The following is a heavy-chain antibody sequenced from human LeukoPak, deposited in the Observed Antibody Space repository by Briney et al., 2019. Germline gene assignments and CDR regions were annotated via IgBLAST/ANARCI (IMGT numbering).Heavy chain of an antibody. CDR2: IYYSGST. J-gene: IGHJ4*02. Sequence: SETLSLTCTVSGGSISSSSYYWGWIRQPPGKGLEWIGSIYYSGSTYYNPSLKSRVTISVDTSKNQFSLKLSSVTAADTAVYYCASDGGYSYGPLDYWGQGTLVTVSS. CDR3: ASDGGYSYGPLDY. V-gene: IGHV4-39*01. D-gene: IGHD5-18*01. CDR1: GGSISSSSYY.